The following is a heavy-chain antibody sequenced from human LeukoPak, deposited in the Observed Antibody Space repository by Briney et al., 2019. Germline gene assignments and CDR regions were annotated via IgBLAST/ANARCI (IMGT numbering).Heavy chain of an antibody. J-gene: IGHJ3*02. CDR1: GFTFSSYT. Sequence: GGSLRLSCAASGFTFSSYTINWVRQAPGKGLEWVSAISGSGGSTYYADSVKGRFTISRDNSKNTLYLQMNSLRAEDTAVYYCANTPEYILSRAFDIWGQGTMVTVSS. CDR3: ANTPEYILSRAFDI. CDR2: ISGSGGST. D-gene: IGHD1-14*01. V-gene: IGHV3-23*01.